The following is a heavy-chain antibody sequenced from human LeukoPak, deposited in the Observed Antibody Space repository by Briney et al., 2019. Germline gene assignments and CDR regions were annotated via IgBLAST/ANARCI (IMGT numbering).Heavy chain of an antibody. Sequence: PSETLPLTCAVYGGSFSGYYWSWIRQPPGKGLEWIGEINHSGSTNYNPSLKSRVTISVDTSKNQFSLKLSSVTAADTAVYYCARASSGWHYYYYMDVWGKGTTVTVSS. V-gene: IGHV4-34*01. CDR2: INHSGST. CDR3: ARASSGWHYYYYMDV. J-gene: IGHJ6*03. CDR1: GGSFSGYY. D-gene: IGHD6-19*01.